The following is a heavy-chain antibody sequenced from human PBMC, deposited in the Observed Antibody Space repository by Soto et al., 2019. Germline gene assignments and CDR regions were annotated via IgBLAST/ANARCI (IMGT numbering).Heavy chain of an antibody. CDR3: ARHRWWLRGSHYYMDV. CDR2: IYYSGST. Sequence: SETLSLTCTVSGGSISSSSYYWGWIRQPPGKGLEWIGSIYYSGSTYYNPSLKSRVTISVDTSKNQFSLKLSSVTAADTAVYYCARHRWWLRGSHYYMDVWGKGTTVTVSS. J-gene: IGHJ6*03. D-gene: IGHD5-12*01. V-gene: IGHV4-39*01. CDR1: GGSISSSSYY.